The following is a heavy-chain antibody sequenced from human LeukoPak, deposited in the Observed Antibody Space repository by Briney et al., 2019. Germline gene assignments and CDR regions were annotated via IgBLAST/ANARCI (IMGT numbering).Heavy chain of an antibody. Sequence: PGGSLRLSCAASGFTFSSYGMHWVRQAPGKGLEWVAVIWYDGSNKYYADSVKGRFTISRDNSKNTLYLQMNSLRAEDTAVYYCAKLSYGYSWSLATDYWGQGTLVTVSS. D-gene: IGHD5-18*01. CDR1: GFTFSSYG. CDR2: IWYDGSNK. V-gene: IGHV3-33*06. CDR3: AKLSYGYSWSLATDY. J-gene: IGHJ4*02.